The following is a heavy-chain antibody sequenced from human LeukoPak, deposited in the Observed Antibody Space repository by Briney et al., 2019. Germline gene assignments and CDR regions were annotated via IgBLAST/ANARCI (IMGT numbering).Heavy chain of an antibody. CDR2: INSDGSST. J-gene: IGHJ5*02. Sequence: GGSLRLSCAASGFTFSNYWIHWVRQAPGKGLVWVSRINSDGSSTNYAESVKGRFSISRDNAKNTVYLQMNSLRVEDTAVYFCARDLGYYASGIYYAAWFDPWGQGTMVTVSS. D-gene: IGHD3-10*01. CDR1: GFTFSNYW. CDR3: ARDLGYYASGIYYAAWFDP. V-gene: IGHV3-74*01.